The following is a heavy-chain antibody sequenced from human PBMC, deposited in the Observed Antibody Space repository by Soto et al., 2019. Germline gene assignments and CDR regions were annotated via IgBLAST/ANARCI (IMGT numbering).Heavy chain of an antibody. CDR2: IYYSGST. V-gene: IGHV4-59*01. CDR3: ARGGRRAWLVQDFDY. Sequence: SETLSLTCTVSGGSISSYYWSWIRQPPGKGLEWIGYIYYSGSTNYNPSLKSRVTISVDTSKNQFSLKLSSVTAADTAVYYCARGGRRAWLVQDFDYWGQGTLVTVSS. CDR1: GGSISSYY. D-gene: IGHD6-19*01. J-gene: IGHJ4*02.